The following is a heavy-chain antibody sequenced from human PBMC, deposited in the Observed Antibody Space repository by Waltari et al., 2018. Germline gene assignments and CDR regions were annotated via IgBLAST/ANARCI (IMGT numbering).Heavy chain of an antibody. D-gene: IGHD3-16*01. V-gene: IGHV4-4*07. CDR2: ISARGST. CDR3: ARDPVIRSAYHYYYYGMDV. J-gene: IGHJ6*02. Sequence: QMQLQDAGPGLVTAAETRSPICTVTSGSITKDYWSCLRPSAGKGLEWIGRISARGSTAYNPSLESRVTMSADTSKNHFSLTLTYVTAEDAAVYYCARDPVIRSAYHYYYYGMDVWGQGTTVTVS. CDR1: SGSITKDY.